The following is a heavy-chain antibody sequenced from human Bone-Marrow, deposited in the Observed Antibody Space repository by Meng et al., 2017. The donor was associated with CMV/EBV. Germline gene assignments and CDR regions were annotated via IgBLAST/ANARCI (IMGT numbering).Heavy chain of an antibody. CDR1: GYTFTSYD. CDR3: ARAVRQVVPAAIWYYFDY. CDR2: MNPNSGNT. V-gene: IGHV1-8*01. Sequence: ASVKVSCKASGYTFTSYDINWVRQATGQGLEWMGWMNPNSGNTGYAQKFQGRVTMTRNTSISTAYTELSSLRSEDTAVYYCARAVRQVVPAAIWYYFDYWGQGTLVTVSS. D-gene: IGHD2-2*02. J-gene: IGHJ4*02.